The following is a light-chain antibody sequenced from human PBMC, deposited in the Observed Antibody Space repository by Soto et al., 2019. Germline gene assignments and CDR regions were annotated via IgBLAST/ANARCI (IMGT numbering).Light chain of an antibody. CDR3: QQYNSYSRT. CDR2: AAS. Sequence: DIQLTQSPSFLSASVGDRVTITCRASQGIGSYLAWYQQKPGKAPELLIYAASTLQSGVPSRFSGSGSGTEFTLTISSLQPDDFATYYCQQYNSYSRTFGQGTKVDI. J-gene: IGKJ1*01. CDR1: QGIGSY. V-gene: IGKV1-9*01.